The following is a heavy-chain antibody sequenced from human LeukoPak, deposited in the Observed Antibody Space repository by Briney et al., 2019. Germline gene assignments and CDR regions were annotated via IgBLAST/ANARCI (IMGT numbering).Heavy chain of an antibody. Sequence: LETLSLTCTVSGGSISSYYWSWIRQPPGKGLEWIGYIYYSGSTNYNPSLKSRVTISVDTSKNQFSLKLSSVTAADTAVYYCARQVGRWEQQLVGAGDYFDYWGQGTLVTVSS. V-gene: IGHV4-59*08. CDR2: IYYSGST. CDR3: ARQVGRWEQQLVGAGDYFDY. CDR1: GGSISSYY. D-gene: IGHD6-13*01. J-gene: IGHJ4*02.